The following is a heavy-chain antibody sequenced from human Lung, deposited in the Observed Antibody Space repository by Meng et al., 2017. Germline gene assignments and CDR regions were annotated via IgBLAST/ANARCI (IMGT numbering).Heavy chain of an antibody. D-gene: IGHD1-26*01. Sequence: VALQDSGPGLVKPSGTLSLPCAVSGGSITSSTWWSWVRQTPGKGLEWFGEIFHSGSTNYNPPLESRVTISVDKSKNQFSLKVYSVTAADTATYYCARFDISSSGRGDYWGQGILVTVSS. CDR3: ARFDISSSGRGDY. V-gene: IGHV4-4*02. CDR1: GGSITSSTW. J-gene: IGHJ4*02. CDR2: IFHSGST.